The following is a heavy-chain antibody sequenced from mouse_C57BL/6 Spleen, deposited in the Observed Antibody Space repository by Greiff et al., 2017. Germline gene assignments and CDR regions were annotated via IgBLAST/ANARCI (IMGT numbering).Heavy chain of an antibody. D-gene: IGHD3-2*02. CDR2: IYPGSGST. CDR1: GYTFTSYW. Sequence: QVQLQQPGAELVKPGASVKMSCKASGYTFTSYWITWVKQRPGQGLEWIGDIYPGSGSTNYNEKFKSKATLTVDTSSSTAYMQLSSLTSEDSAVYYCARWGSGYPYFDHWGQGTTLTVSS. J-gene: IGHJ2*01. CDR3: ARWGSGYPYFDH. V-gene: IGHV1-55*01.